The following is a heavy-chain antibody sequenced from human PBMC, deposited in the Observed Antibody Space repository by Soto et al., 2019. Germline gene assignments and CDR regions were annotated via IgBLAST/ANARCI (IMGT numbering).Heavy chain of an antibody. CDR2: IIPIFGTA. CDR3: ARGPYSGSTDWFDP. Sequence: ASVKVSCKASGGTFSSYAISWVRQAPGQGLEWMGGIIPIFGTANYAQKFQGRVTITADESTSTAYMELSSLRSEDTAVYYCARGPYSGSTDWFDPGGQGTLVTVSS. J-gene: IGHJ5*02. D-gene: IGHD1-26*01. V-gene: IGHV1-69*13. CDR1: GGTFSSYA.